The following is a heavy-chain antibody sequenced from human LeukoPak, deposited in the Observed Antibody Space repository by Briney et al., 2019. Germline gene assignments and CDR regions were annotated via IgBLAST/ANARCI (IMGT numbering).Heavy chain of an antibody. D-gene: IGHD6-19*01. CDR2: INSDGSST. Sequence: PGGSLRLSCAASGFNFSTYWMHWVRQAPGKGPVWVSRINSDGSSTSYADSVKGRFTISRDNAKNTLYLQMNSLRAEDTAVYYCARAAAVAGTGGFYWGQGTLVTVSS. CDR1: GFNFSTYW. CDR3: ARAAAVAGTGGFY. J-gene: IGHJ4*02. V-gene: IGHV3-74*01.